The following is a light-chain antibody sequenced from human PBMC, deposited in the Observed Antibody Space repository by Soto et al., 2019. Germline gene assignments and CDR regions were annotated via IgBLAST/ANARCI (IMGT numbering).Light chain of an antibody. J-gene: IGLJ2*01. CDR1: SSDVGGYNY. Sequence: QSALTQPASVSGSPGQSITISCTGTSSDVGGYNYVSWYQQHPGKAPQLMIYEVSNRPSGVSNRFSGSKSGNTASLTISGLQAEDEADYYCSSYPSSSTLGVFGGGTKLTVL. CDR2: EVS. V-gene: IGLV2-14*01. CDR3: SSYPSSSTLGV.